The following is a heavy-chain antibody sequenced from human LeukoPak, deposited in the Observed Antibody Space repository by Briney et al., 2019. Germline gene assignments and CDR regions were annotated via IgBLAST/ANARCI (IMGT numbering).Heavy chain of an antibody. CDR3: AKDRSIGTYYTFDH. Sequence: GGSLRLSCAASGFTFSDYAMTWVRQAPGKGLEWVATISGSGVMTYYADSVKGRFTVSGDTSKNTIYLQMHSLTAADTAVYYCAKDRSIGTYYTFDHWGQGTLVTVSS. CDR2: ISGSGVMT. CDR1: GFTFSDYA. D-gene: IGHD1-26*01. V-gene: IGHV3-23*01. J-gene: IGHJ4*02.